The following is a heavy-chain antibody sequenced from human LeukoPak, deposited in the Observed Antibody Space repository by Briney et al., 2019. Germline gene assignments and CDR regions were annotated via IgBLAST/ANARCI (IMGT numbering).Heavy chain of an antibody. CDR2: IKQDGSEK. CDR3: AKRVVVTATKYFDY. V-gene: IGHV3-7*03. D-gene: IGHD2-21*02. J-gene: IGHJ4*02. CDR1: GFTFSTYA. Sequence: GGSLRLSCAASGFTFSTYAMSWVRQAPGKGLEWVANIKQDGSEKYYVDSVKGRFTISRDNAKNSLYLQMNSLRAEDTAVYYCAKRVVVTATKYFDYWGQGALVTVSS.